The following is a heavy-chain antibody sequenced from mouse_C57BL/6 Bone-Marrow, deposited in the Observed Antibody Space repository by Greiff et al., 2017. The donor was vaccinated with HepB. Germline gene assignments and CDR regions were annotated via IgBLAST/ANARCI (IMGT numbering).Heavy chain of an antibody. D-gene: IGHD3-2*02. Sequence: QVQLKQSGAELVKPGASVKLSCKASGYTFTEYTIHWVKQRSGQGLEWIGWFYPGSGSIKYNEKFKDKATLTADKSSSTVYMELSRSTSEDSAVYFCARHERPRQLRLLLFAYWGQGTLVTVSA. V-gene: IGHV1-62-2*01. J-gene: IGHJ3*01. CDR1: GYTFTEYT. CDR3: ARHERPRQLRLLLFAY. CDR2: FYPGSGSI.